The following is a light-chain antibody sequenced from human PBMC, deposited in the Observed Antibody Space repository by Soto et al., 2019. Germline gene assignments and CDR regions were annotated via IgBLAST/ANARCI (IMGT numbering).Light chain of an antibody. CDR3: QQYGSSRT. Sequence: ELVLTQSPGTLSLSPGERATLSCRASQSVSSSYLAGYQQKPGQAPSLLIYGASSRATRIPDRFSGSGSGTDCTRTMSRLEPEDFAVYYCQQYGSSRTFGQGNKVEIK. CDR1: QSVSSSY. V-gene: IGKV3-20*01. CDR2: GAS. J-gene: IGKJ1*01.